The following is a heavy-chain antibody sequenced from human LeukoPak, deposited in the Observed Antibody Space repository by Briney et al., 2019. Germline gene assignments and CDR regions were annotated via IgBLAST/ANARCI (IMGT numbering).Heavy chain of an antibody. CDR2: IYYSGVT. Sequence: PSETLSLTCTVSGGSISSTNYYWGWIRQPPGKGLEWIGSIYYSGVTYYNPSLKSRVTRSVDTSKNQFSLKLSSVTAADTAVYYCASRKLRYFSLSRFFSFGPFDPWGQGTLVTVSS. D-gene: IGHD3-9*01. CDR3: ASRKLRYFSLSRFFSFGPFDP. CDR1: GGSISSTNYY. V-gene: IGHV4-39*07. J-gene: IGHJ5*02.